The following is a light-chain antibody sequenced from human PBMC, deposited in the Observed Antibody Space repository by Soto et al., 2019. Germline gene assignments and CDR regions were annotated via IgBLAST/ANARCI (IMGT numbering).Light chain of an antibody. CDR1: QSVSNDY. V-gene: IGKV3-20*01. CDR3: QHYGNSPPMYT. J-gene: IGKJ2*01. Sequence: EIVLTQSPGTLSLSPGDRATLSCRASQSVSNDYLAWYQQKPGQAPRLLIYGASRRATGLPDRFSGSGSGTEFTLTISRLETEDFAVYYCQHYGNSPPMYTFGQGTKLEIK. CDR2: GAS.